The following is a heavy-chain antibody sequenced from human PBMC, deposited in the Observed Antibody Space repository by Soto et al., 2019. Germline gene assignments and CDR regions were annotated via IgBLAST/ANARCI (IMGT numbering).Heavy chain of an antibody. Sequence: EVQLVESGGGLVQPGRSLRLSCAASGFTFDDYAMHWVRQAPGKGLEWVSGISWNSGSIGYADSVKGRFTISRDNAKNSLYLQMNSLRAEDTALYYCAKGSFEWSDWYFDLWGRGTLVTVSS. J-gene: IGHJ2*01. V-gene: IGHV3-9*01. CDR3: AKGSFEWSDWYFDL. D-gene: IGHD3-3*01. CDR1: GFTFDDYA. CDR2: ISWNSGSI.